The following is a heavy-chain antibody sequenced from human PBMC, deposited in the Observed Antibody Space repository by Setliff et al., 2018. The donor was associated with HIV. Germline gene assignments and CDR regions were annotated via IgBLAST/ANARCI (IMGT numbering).Heavy chain of an antibody. J-gene: IGHJ4*01. CDR1: GYTFTSYP. CDR2: INTSGGSA. V-gene: IGHV1-46*01. D-gene: IGHD6-19*01. Sequence: GASVKVSCKASGYTFTSYPMHWVRQAPGQGLEWMGVINTSGGSAGYAEKFRGRVTMTRDTSTNTVYMDLRNLRSEDTAVYYCARNQGDASGWYAGDYWGHGTLVTVS. CDR3: ARNQGDASGWYAGDY.